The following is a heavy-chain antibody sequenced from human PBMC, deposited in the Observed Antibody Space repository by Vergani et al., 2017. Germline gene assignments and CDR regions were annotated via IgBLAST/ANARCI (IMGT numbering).Heavy chain of an antibody. D-gene: IGHD6-13*01. CDR2: ISSSSYI. V-gene: IGHV3-21*01. Sequence: EVQLVESGGGLVKPGGSLRLSCAASGFTFSSYSMNWVRQAPGKGLEWVSSISSSSYIYYADSVKGRFTISRDNAKNSLYLQMNSLRAEDTAVYYCARDSRSSSWDNWFDPWGQGTLVTVSS. J-gene: IGHJ5*02. CDR1: GFTFSSYS. CDR3: ARDSRSSSWDNWFDP.